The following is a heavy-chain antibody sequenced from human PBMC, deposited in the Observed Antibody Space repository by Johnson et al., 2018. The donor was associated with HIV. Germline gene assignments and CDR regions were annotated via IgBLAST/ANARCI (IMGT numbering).Heavy chain of an antibody. CDR3: AKVGLVVAGPLPHAFDI. Sequence: VQVVESGGGLVQPGGSLRLSCAASAFTFSKYAMSWVRQAPGKGLEWVSGISGSGDTTDYADSVKGRFTVSRDNSKNTLYLQMDSLTAEDTAIDYCAKVGLVVAGPLPHAFDIWGQGTLVTVSS. D-gene: IGHD6-19*01. V-gene: IGHV3-23*04. CDR2: ISGSGDTT. J-gene: IGHJ3*02. CDR1: AFTFSKYA.